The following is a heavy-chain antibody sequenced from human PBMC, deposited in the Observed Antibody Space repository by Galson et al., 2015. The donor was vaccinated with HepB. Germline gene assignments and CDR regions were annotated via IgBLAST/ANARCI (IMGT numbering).Heavy chain of an antibody. D-gene: IGHD3-10*01. CDR2: ILSNGNT. Sequence: SLRLSCAASGFTFSSYSMNWVRQAPGKGLEWVSAILSNGNTYYTDSVKGRFTISRDNSKKTLDLQMNSLRVEDTAVYFCARRVEGNFDFWGQGTLVTVSS. V-gene: IGHV3-21*04. CDR3: ARRVEGNFDF. J-gene: IGHJ4*02. CDR1: GFTFSSYS.